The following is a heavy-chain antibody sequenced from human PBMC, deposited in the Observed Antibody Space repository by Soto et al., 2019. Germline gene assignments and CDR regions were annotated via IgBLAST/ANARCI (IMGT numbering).Heavy chain of an antibody. CDR1: GYTFTSYY. J-gene: IGHJ4*02. CDR2: INPSGGST. D-gene: IGHD1-1*01. CDR3: ARMGWNDDSAY. V-gene: IGHV1-46*03. Sequence: ASVKVSCKASGYTFTSYYMHWVRQAPGQGLEWMGIINPSGGSTSYAQKSQGRVTMTRDTSTSTVYMELSSLRSEDTAVYYCARMGWNDDSAYWGQGTLVTVSS.